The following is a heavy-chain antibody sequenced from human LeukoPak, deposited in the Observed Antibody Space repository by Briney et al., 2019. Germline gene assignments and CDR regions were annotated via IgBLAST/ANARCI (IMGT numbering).Heavy chain of an antibody. CDR1: GFTFSNYA. Sequence: GGSLRLSCAASGFTFSNYAMSWVRQAPGKGLEWLSYISSSGSTIYYADSVKGRFTISRDNAKNSLYLQMNSLRAEDTAVYYCARDQRYSYGYDNWGQGTLVTVSS. J-gene: IGHJ4*02. CDR3: ARDQRYSYGYDN. V-gene: IGHV3-11*01. CDR2: ISSSGSTI. D-gene: IGHD5-18*01.